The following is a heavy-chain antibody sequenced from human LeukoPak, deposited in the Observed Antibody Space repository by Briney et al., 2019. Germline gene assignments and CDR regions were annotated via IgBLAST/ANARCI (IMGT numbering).Heavy chain of an antibody. V-gene: IGHV1-18*01. CDR2: ISAYNGNT. J-gene: IGHJ4*02. CDR1: GGTFSSYA. CDR3: ARVRNLAVDYDSSGYYYGLDY. D-gene: IGHD3-22*01. Sequence: GASVKVSCTASGGTFSSYAFSWVRQAPGQGLEWMGWISAYNGNTNYAQKLQGRVTMTTDTSTSTAYMELRSLRSDDTAVYYCARVRNLAVDYDSSGYYYGLDYWGQGTLVTVSS.